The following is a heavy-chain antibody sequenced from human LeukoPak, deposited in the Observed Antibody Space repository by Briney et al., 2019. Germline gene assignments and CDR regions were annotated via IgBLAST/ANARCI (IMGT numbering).Heavy chain of an antibody. CDR1: GYSISSGYY. D-gene: IGHD1-26*01. V-gene: IGHV3-7*01. CDR2: IKEDGSEK. J-gene: IGHJ6*03. CDR3: ARALKGVRRRIAGDTTFEYYYYMDV. Sequence: ETLSLTCTVSGYSISSGYYWGWIRQPPGKGLEWVANIKEDGSEKYYVDSVKGRFTISRDNAKNSLYLQMNSLRAEDTAVYYCARALKGVRRRIAGDTTFEYYYYMDVWGKGTTVTISS.